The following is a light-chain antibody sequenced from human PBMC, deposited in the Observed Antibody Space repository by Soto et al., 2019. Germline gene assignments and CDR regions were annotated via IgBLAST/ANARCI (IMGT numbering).Light chain of an antibody. CDR1: SSDVGGCNY. CDR3: RSYTSSSTRV. V-gene: IGLV2-14*01. CDR2: EVH. J-gene: IGLJ3*02. Sequence: QSALTQPASVSGSPGQSITISCTGTSSDVGGCNYVSWYQQHPGKAPKLMIYEVHTRPSGVSNRFSGSKSGNTASLTISGVKGEDEADYYCRSYTSSSTRVFGGGTKLTVL.